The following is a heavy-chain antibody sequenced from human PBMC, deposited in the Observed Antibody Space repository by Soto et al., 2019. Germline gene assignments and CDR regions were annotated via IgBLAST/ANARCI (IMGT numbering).Heavy chain of an antibody. J-gene: IGHJ6*02. D-gene: IGHD2-15*01. CDR1: GFIFSDYT. CDR2: ISGSRATV. Sequence: PGGSLRLSCAASGFIFSDYTMNWVRQGPGKGLECVSSISGSRATVYYADSVRGRFIISRDNAKNSLYLQMHSLRDEDTAVYYCVGDAGIVVGLDVWGQGTTVTVSS. CDR3: VGDAGIVVGLDV. V-gene: IGHV3-48*02.